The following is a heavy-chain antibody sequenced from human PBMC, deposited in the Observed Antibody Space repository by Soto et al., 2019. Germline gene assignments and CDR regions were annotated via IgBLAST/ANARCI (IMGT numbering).Heavy chain of an antibody. D-gene: IGHD3-10*01. CDR1: GGTISSNT. CDR3: ARGYYGSGSYYKIESYYYYMDV. V-gene: IGHV1-69*02. Sequence: ATSVKLSCKDSGGTISSNTISWVRQAPGQGLEWMGRIIPILGIANYAQKFQGRVTITADKSTSTAYMELSSLRSEDTAVYYCARGYYGSGSYYKIESYYYYMDVWGKGTTVTVSS. J-gene: IGHJ6*03. CDR2: IIPILGIA.